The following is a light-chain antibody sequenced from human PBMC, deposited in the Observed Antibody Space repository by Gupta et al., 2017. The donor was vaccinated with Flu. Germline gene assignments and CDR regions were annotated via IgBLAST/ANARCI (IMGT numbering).Light chain of an antibody. CDR3: SSYTSSSIYVV. Sequence: QSALTQPAPVSVSPGHSITILCSGTSSDGGGYNYVSWYQQHAGKTPKLLIYEVSTRPSGVSPRFSGSKSGSTASLTIAWLQAEDEADYYCSSYTSSSIYVVFGGGTKLTVL. V-gene: IGLV2-14*01. CDR2: EVS. J-gene: IGLJ2*01. CDR1: SSDGGGYNY.